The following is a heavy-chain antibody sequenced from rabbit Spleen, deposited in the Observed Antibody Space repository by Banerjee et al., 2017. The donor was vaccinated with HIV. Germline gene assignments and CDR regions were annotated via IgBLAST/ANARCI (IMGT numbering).Heavy chain of an antibody. J-gene: IGHJ6*01. D-gene: IGHD4-2*01. CDR3: ARDAGTGFSTYGMDL. CDR1: GFSFSSGYD. Sequence: QSLEESGGDLVKPGASLTLTCTASGFSFSSGYDMCWVRQAPGKGLEWVACAYAGSSGSTYSATWAKGRFTISKTSSTTVTLQMTSLTAADTATYFCARDAGTGFSTYGMDLWGPGTLVTVS. CDR2: AYAGSSGST. V-gene: IGHV1S40*01.